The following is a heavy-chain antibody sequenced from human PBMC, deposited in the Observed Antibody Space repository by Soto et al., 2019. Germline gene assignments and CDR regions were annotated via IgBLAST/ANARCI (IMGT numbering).Heavy chain of an antibody. CDR1: GFTFSGSA. J-gene: IGHJ4*02. V-gene: IGHV3-73*02. Sequence: EVPLVESGGGLVQPGGSLKLSCAASGFTFSGSAMHWVRQASGKGLEWVGRIRSKANSYATAYAASVKGRFTISRDDSKNTEDLQMNSLKTEDTAVYYCTKLYGGNSDYWGQGTLVTVSS. CDR3: TKLYGGNSDY. D-gene: IGHD2-21*01. CDR2: IRSKANSYAT.